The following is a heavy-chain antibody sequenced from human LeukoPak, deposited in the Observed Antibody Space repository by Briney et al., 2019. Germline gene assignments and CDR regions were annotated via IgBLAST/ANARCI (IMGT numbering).Heavy chain of an antibody. Sequence: PSETLSLTCAAYGGSFSCYYCSWIRQPPGKGLEWIGEINHSGSTNYNPSLKSRVTISVDTSKNQFSLKLSSVTAADTAVYYCASSGRVVTDSRAYFDMWGQGTMVTVSS. J-gene: IGHJ3*02. V-gene: IGHV4-34*01. CDR3: ASSGRVVTDSRAYFDM. CDR2: INHSGST. CDR1: GGSFSCYY. D-gene: IGHD2-21*02.